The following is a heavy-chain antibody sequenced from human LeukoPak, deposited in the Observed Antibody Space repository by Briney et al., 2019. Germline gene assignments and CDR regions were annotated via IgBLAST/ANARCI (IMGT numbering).Heavy chain of an antibody. V-gene: IGHV1-2*02. CDR3: ARAEVAGTNYYYMDV. CDR1: GYTFTGYY. CDR2: INPNSGGT. J-gene: IGHJ6*03. Sequence: ASVKVSCKASGYTFTGYYMHWVRQAPGQGLEWMGWINPNSGGTNYAQKFQGRVTMTRDTSISTAYMELSRLRSDDTAVYYCARAEVAGTNYYYMDVWGKGTTVTISS. D-gene: IGHD6-19*01.